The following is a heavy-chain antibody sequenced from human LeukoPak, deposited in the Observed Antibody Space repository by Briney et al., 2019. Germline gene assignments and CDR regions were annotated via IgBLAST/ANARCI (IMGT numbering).Heavy chain of an antibody. CDR2: INSRSNYI. J-gene: IGHJ4*02. D-gene: IGHD2/OR15-2a*01. Sequence: PGGSLRLSCAASGNYWMHWVRQAPGKGLEWVSSINSRSNYIYYADSVKGRFTISRDNAKESLYLQMNSLRAEDTALYFCARDKVSVIPALDYWGQGTLVIVSS. V-gene: IGHV3-21*01. CDR1: GNYW. CDR3: ARDKVSVIPALDY.